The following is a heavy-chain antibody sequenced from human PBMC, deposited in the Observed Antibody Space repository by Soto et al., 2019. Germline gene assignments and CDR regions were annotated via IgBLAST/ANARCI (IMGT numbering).Heavy chain of an antibody. V-gene: IGHV1-2*04. J-gene: IGHJ4*02. CDR2: INPNSGGT. CDR1: GYTFTGYY. Sequence: ASVKVSCKASGYTFTGYYMHWVRQAPGQGLEWMGWINPNSGGTNYAQKFQGWVTMTRDTSISTAYMELSRLRSDDTAVYYCATDSGSYYDSSGYHSVRFTHFDCWGQGTLVTVSS. D-gene: IGHD3-22*01. CDR3: ATDSGSYYDSSGYHSVRFTHFDC.